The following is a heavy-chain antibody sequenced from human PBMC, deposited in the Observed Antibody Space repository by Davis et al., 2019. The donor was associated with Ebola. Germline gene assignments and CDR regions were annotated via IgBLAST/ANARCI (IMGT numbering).Heavy chain of an antibody. CDR2: INHSGST. V-gene: IGHV4-34*01. Sequence: SETLSLTCTVSGGSISSYYWSWIRQPPGKGLEWIGEINHSGSTNYNPSLKSRVTISVDTSKNQFSLKLSSVTAADMAVYYCARGDYYGSGSTDYWGQGTLVTVSS. CDR1: GGSISSYY. D-gene: IGHD3-10*01. J-gene: IGHJ4*02. CDR3: ARGDYYGSGSTDY.